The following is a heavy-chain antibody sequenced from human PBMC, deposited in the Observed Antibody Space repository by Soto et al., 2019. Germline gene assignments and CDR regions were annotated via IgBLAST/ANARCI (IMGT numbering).Heavy chain of an antibody. CDR3: ARGEYDILTGYYYYYYMDV. V-gene: IGHV4-31*03. CDR2: IYYSGST. J-gene: IGHJ6*03. CDR1: GGSISSGGYY. D-gene: IGHD3-9*01. Sequence: SETLSLTCTVSGGSISSGGYYWSWIRQHPGKGLEWIGYIYYSGSTYYNPSLKSRVTISVDTSKNQFSLKLSSVTAADTAVYYCARGEYDILTGYYYYYYMDVWGKGTTVTVSS.